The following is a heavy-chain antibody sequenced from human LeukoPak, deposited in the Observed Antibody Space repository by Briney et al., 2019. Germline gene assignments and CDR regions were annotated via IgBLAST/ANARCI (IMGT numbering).Heavy chain of an antibody. CDR3: GRVGASYGSGSYSDY. Sequence: GGSLRLSCAASGFTLSSYWMSWVRQAPGKGLEWVANINQDGSQKYYVDSVKGRFTISRDNAKKSLFLQMNSLRAEDTAVYYCGRVGASYGSGSYSDYWGQGTLVTVSS. CDR1: GFTLSSYW. CDR2: INQDGSQK. V-gene: IGHV3-7*01. J-gene: IGHJ4*02. D-gene: IGHD3-10*01.